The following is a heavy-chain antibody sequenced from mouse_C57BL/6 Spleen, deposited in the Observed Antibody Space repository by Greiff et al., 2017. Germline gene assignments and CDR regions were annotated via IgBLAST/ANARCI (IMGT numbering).Heavy chain of an antibody. CDR2: ISYDGNN. D-gene: IGHD1-1*01. V-gene: IGHV3-6*01. Sequence: EVKVEESGPGLVKPSQSLSLTCSVTGYSITSGYYWNWIRQFPGNKLEWMGNISYDGNNNYNPSLNNRISITRDTSKNQFFLKLNSVTTEDTATYDCATTVVATDFDYWGQGTTLTVSS. CDR3: ATTVVATDFDY. J-gene: IGHJ2*01. CDR1: GYSITSGYY.